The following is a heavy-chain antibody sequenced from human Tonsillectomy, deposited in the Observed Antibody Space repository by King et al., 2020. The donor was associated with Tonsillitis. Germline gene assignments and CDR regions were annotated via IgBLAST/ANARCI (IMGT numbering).Heavy chain of an antibody. CDR1: GFTFRNYA. CDR2: ISGGGGSI. Sequence: VQLVQSGGGLVQPGGSLRLSCAASGFTFRNYAMTWVRQAPGKGLEWVSSISGGGGSIYYADSVKGRFTISRDNSKNTLYLQMNRLRVEDTALYYCAKDLAYGGYDQNWFAPWGQGTLVTVSS. D-gene: IGHD5-12*01. V-gene: IGHV3-23*04. J-gene: IGHJ5*02. CDR3: AKDLAYGGYDQNWFAP.